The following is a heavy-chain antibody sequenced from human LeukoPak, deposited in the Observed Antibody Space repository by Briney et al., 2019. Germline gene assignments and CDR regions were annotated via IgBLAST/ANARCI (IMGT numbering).Heavy chain of an antibody. CDR1: GFTFSSYS. Sequence: GGSLRLSCAASGFTFSSYSMNWVRQAPGKGLEWVSYISSSSSTIYYADSVKGRFTISRDNAKNSLYLQMNSLRVEDTAVYYCARDRVTMVRGGPPDYWGQGTLVTVSS. J-gene: IGHJ4*02. V-gene: IGHV3-48*04. CDR3: ARDRVTMVRGGPPDY. D-gene: IGHD3-10*01. CDR2: ISSSSSTI.